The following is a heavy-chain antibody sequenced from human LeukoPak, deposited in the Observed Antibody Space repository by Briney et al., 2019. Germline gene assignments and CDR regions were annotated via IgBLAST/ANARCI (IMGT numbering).Heavy chain of an antibody. CDR3: ARDHPLEVEMATIGPYYMDV. V-gene: IGHV4-39*07. CDR1: GGSIRSTTYY. CDR2: INHSGST. D-gene: IGHD5-24*01. J-gene: IGHJ6*03. Sequence: SETLSLTCSVSGGSIRSTTYYWSWIRQPPGKGLEWIGEINHSGSTNYNPSLKSRVTISVDTSKNQFSLKLSSVTAADTAVYYCARDHPLEVEMATIGPYYMDVWGKGTTVTVSS.